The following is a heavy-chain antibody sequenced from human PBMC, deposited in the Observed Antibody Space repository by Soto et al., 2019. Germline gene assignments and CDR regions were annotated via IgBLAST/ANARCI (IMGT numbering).Heavy chain of an antibody. CDR1: GFTFSSYR. D-gene: IGHD2-15*01. CDR3: ARDLRWTGGWFDP. V-gene: IGHV3-7*04. Sequence: EVQLVESGGTLVQPGGSLRLSCEASGFTFSSYRMSWVRQAPGKGLEWVATIKEDGSDKFSVDSVKGRFTISRDNAKNSLYLEMNSLRVEDTAVYYCARDLRWTGGWFDPWGQGTLVTVTS. CDR2: IKEDGSDK. J-gene: IGHJ5*02.